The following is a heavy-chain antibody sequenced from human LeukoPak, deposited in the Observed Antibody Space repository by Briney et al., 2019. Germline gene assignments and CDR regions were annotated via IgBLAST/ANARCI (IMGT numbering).Heavy chain of an antibody. D-gene: IGHD1-1*01. Sequence: SETLSLTCAVYGGSFSGYYWSWIRQPPGKGLEWIGEINHCGSTNYNPSLKSRVTISVDTSKNQFSLKLSSVTAADTAVYYCARDRGTWNDDGFDYWGQGTLVTVSS. CDR2: INHCGST. V-gene: IGHV4-34*01. CDR3: ARDRGTWNDDGFDY. J-gene: IGHJ4*02. CDR1: GGSFSGYY.